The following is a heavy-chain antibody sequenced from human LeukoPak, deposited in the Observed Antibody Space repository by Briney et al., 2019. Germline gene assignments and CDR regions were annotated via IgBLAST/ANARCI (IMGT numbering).Heavy chain of an antibody. J-gene: IGHJ4*02. Sequence: GGSLRLSCAASGFTFSSYWMSWIRQAPEKGLEWVANIKQDGSAKIYVDSVKGRFTLSRDNAENSLYLQMNSLRAEDTAVYYCVRATTGKNVGTFDYWGQGTLVTVSS. V-gene: IGHV3-7*04. CDR3: VRATTGKNVGTFDY. CDR2: IKQDGSAK. D-gene: IGHD1-1*01. CDR1: GFTFSSYW.